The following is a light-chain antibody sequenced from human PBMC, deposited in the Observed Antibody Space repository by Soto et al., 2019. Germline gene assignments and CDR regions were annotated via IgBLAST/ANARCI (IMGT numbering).Light chain of an antibody. CDR3: QYGTSPRWT. Sequence: EIVLTQSPGTLSLSPGERATLSCRASQSVSSTYLAWYQQKPGQAPRLLIYGASNRATGIADRSSGSGSATDFTLTISRLEPEDFAVYYCQYGTSPRWTFGQGTKVEIK. CDR1: QSVSSTY. CDR2: GAS. J-gene: IGKJ1*01. V-gene: IGKV3-20*01.